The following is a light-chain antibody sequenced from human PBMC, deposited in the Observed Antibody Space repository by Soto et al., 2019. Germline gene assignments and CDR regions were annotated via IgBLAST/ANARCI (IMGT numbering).Light chain of an antibody. CDR3: QQYNSHSPWT. Sequence: DIEMTHSPSPLSASVGDIVTITCRASQSISRWLAWYHQKPGKAPKLLIYDASTLESGVPSRFSGSGSGTEFTLTISSLQPDDFATYYCQQYNSHSPWTFGQGTKVDIK. CDR1: QSISRW. J-gene: IGKJ1*01. V-gene: IGKV1-5*01. CDR2: DAS.